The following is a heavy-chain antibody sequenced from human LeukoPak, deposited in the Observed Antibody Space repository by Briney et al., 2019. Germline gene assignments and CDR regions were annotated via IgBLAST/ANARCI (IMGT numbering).Heavy chain of an antibody. CDR3: SKEAYCGGDCYSGASDI. J-gene: IGHJ3*02. V-gene: IGHV3-43*02. CDR2: ISGDGGGT. Sequence: GGSLRLSCAASGFTFDDYAMHWVRQAPGKGLEWVSLISGDGGGTYYADSVKGRFTISRDNSKNSLYLQMNSLRTEDTALYYCSKEAYCGGDCYSGASDIWGQGTMVTVSS. CDR1: GFTFDDYA. D-gene: IGHD2-21*02.